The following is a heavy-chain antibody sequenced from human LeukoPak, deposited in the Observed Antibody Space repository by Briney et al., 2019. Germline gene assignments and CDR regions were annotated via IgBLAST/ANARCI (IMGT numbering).Heavy chain of an antibody. CDR3: AREDRGSGWPYYMDV. D-gene: IGHD6-19*01. CDR2: IHYSGTT. J-gene: IGHJ6*03. Sequence: PSETLSLTCTVSGGSISGYYWSWIRQPPGKGLEWLGYIHYSGTTNCNPSLKSRVTISVDTSKNQFSLKLSSVTAADTAVYYCAREDRGSGWPYYMDVWGKGTTVTVSS. CDR1: GGSISGYY. V-gene: IGHV4-59*01.